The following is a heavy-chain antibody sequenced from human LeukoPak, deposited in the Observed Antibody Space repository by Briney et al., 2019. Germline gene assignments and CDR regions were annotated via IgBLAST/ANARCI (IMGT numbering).Heavy chain of an antibody. CDR3: ARDAYATVGAFDI. CDR1: GFTFSTYS. Sequence: GGSLRLSCAASGFTFSTYSMSWVRQAPGKGLEWVANIKQDGSEKYYVDSVKGRFTISRDNAKNSLYLQMNSLRAEDTAVYYCARDAYATVGAFDIWGQGTMVTVSS. V-gene: IGHV3-7*01. D-gene: IGHD4-23*01. J-gene: IGHJ3*02. CDR2: IKQDGSEK.